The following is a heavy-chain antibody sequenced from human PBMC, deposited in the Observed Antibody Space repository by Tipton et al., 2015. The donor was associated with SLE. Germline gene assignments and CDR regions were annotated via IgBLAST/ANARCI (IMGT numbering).Heavy chain of an antibody. CDR1: GGSISSYY. CDR2: IYYSGST. D-gene: IGHD2-15*01. J-gene: IGHJ6*02. Sequence: TLSLTCTVSGGSISSYYWSWIRQPPGKGLEWIGYIYYSGSTNYNPSLKSRVTISVDTSKNQFSRKLSSVTAADTAVYYCATRGGGSGYYYYGMDVWGQGTTVTVSS. CDR3: ATRGGGSGYYYYGMDV. V-gene: IGHV4-59*08.